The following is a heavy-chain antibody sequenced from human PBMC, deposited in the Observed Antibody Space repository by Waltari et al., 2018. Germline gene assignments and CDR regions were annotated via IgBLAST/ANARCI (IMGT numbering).Heavy chain of an antibody. J-gene: IGHJ4*02. CDR3: ARKRIQAGFDY. CDR2: IYYRGST. CDR1: GGSISSSSYY. Sequence: QLQLQESGPGLVKPSETLSLTCTVSGGSISSSSYYWGWIRQPPGKGLEWIGSIYYRGSTYYNPSLKSRVTISVDTSKNQFSLKLSSVTAEDTAVYYCARKRIQAGFDYWGQGTLVTVSS. V-gene: IGHV4-39*07. D-gene: IGHD5-18*01.